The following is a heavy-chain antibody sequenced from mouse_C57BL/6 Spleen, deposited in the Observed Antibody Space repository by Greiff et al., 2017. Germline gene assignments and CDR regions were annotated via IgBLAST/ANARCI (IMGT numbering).Heavy chain of an antibody. CDR1: GYSFTGYY. V-gene: IGHV1-42*01. CDR2: INPSTGGT. J-gene: IGHJ3*01. CDR3: AKYDLFAY. Sequence: EVQLQQSGPELVKPGASVKISCKASGYSFTGYYMNWVKQSPEKSLEWIGEINPSTGGTTYNQKFKAKATLTVDKSSSTAYMQLKSLTSEDSAVYYCAKYDLFAYWGQGTLVTVSA. D-gene: IGHD2-3*01.